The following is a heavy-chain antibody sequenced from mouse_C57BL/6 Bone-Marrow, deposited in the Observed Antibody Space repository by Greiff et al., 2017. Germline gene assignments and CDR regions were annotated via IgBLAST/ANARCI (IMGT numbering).Heavy chain of an antibody. CDR2: IDPSDSYT. J-gene: IGHJ2*01. CDR1: GYTFTSYW. CDR3: TKSSGCPDY. V-gene: IGHV1-69*01. D-gene: IGHD3-1*01. Sequence: QVQLQQPGAELVMPGASVKLSCKASGYTFTSYWMHWVKQRPGQGLEWIGEIDPSDSYTNYNQKFKGKSTLTVDKSSSTAYMQLSRLPSEDSAVXYCTKSSGCPDYWGQGTTLTVSS.